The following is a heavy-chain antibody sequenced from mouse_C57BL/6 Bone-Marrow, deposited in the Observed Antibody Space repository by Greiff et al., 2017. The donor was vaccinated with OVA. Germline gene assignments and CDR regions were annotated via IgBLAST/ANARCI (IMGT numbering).Heavy chain of an antibody. J-gene: IGHJ2*01. CDR2: IDPSDSYT. CDR3: ARWGTTAEDFDY. D-gene: IGHD1-2*01. V-gene: IGHV1-50*01. CDR1: GYTFTSYW. Sequence: VQLQQPGAELVKPGASVKLSCKASGYTFTSYWMQWVKQRPGQGLEWIGEIDPSDSYTNYNQKFKGKATLTVDTSSSTAYMQLSSLTSEDSAVYYCARWGTTAEDFDYWGQGTTLTVSS.